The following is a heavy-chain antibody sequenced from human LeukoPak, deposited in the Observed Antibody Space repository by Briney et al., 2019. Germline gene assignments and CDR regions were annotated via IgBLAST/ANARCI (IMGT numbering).Heavy chain of an antibody. Sequence: SVKVSCKASGGTFSSYAISWVRQAPGQGLEWMGGIIPIFGTANYAQKFQGRVTITADESTSTAYMELSSLRSEDTAVYYCARDEKHGPSGSWYEYYFDYWGQGTLVTVSS. J-gene: IGHJ4*02. CDR1: GGTFSSYA. V-gene: IGHV1-69*13. D-gene: IGHD6-13*01. CDR3: ARDEKHGPSGSWYEYYFDY. CDR2: IIPIFGTA.